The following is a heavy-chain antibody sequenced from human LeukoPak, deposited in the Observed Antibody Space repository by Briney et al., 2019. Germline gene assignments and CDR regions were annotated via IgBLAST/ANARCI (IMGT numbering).Heavy chain of an antibody. CDR2: IYYSGST. D-gene: IGHD4-17*01. CDR1: GGSISSYY. V-gene: IGHV4-59*01. Sequence: PSETLSLTCTVSGGSISSYYWSWIRQPPGKGLEWIGYIYYSGSTNYNPSLKSRVTISVDTSKNQFSLKLSSVTAADTAVYYCASNGDYWDYFDYWGQGTLVTVSS. J-gene: IGHJ4*02. CDR3: ASNGDYWDYFDY.